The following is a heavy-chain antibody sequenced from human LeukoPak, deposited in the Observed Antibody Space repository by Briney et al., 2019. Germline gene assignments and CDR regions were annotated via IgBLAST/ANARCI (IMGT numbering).Heavy chain of an antibody. Sequence: GASVKVSCSFSGLTLTSYGIHWVQQSPGQGLEWMGWINPGNGSPSYAKKFQGRFTMTRDMSTTTAYTDLSSLTSEDMAVYYYARPYDFWSGTKNWFDPWGQGTLVTVSS. J-gene: IGHJ5*02. D-gene: IGHD3-3*01. CDR1: GLTLTSYG. CDR2: INPGNGSP. CDR3: ARPYDFWSGTKNWFDP. V-gene: IGHV1-38-4*01.